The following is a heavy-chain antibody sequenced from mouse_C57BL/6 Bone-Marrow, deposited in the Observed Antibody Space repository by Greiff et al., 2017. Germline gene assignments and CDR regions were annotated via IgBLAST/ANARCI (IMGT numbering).Heavy chain of an antibody. CDR2: INPNNGGT. CDR1: GYTFTDYY. D-gene: IGHD2-4*01. J-gene: IGHJ3*01. V-gene: IGHV1-26*01. CDR3: ARGRLRLAWFAY. Sequence: VQLQQSGPELVKPGASVKISCKASGYTFTDYYMNWVKQSHGKSLEWIGDINPNNGGTSYNQKFKGKATLTVDKSSSTAYMELRSLTSEDSAVYYCARGRLRLAWFAYWGQGTLVTVSA.